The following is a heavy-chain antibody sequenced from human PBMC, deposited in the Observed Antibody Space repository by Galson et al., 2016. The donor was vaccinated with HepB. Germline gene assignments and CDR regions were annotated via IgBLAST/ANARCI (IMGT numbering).Heavy chain of an antibody. CDR1: GYSFTNYW. CDR2: IYPGDSDT. D-gene: IGHD6-13*01. V-gene: IGHV5-51*01. CDR3: ARHPFLKSAADY. Sequence: QSGAEVKKPGESLKISCQGSGYSFTNYWIAWVRQMPGKGLEWMGIIYPGDSDTRYSPSFQGQITISVDKSISTAYLQWSSLKASDSAMFYCARHPFLKSAADYWGQGTLLTVSS. J-gene: IGHJ4*02.